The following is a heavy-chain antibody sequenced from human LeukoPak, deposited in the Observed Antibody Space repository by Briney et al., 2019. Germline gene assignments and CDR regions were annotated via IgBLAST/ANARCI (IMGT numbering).Heavy chain of an antibody. D-gene: IGHD1-26*01. CDR2: IKEDGSEK. Sequence: GGSLRLSCAASGFPFSSYWMRWVRQARGKGLEWVANIKEDGSEKYYVDSVRGRFTISRDNAKKSLYLQMNSLRVEDTAVYYCVIVSWELRGKWGQGTLVSVSS. CDR1: GFPFSSYW. J-gene: IGHJ4*02. CDR3: VIVSWELRGK. V-gene: IGHV3-7*01.